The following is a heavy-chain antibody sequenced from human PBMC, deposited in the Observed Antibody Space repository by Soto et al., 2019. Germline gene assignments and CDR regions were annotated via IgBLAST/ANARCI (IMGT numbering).Heavy chain of an antibody. CDR2: IYSGGST. CDR3: AKSSGSSLYFDS. Sequence: PGGSLRLSCAASGFTVSSNYMNWVRQAPGKGLEWVSVIYSGGSTYYTDSVKGRFTISRDNSNNTLFLQMNSLRVEDTAVYYCAKSSGSSLYFDSWGQGTLVTVS. V-gene: IGHV3-66*01. CDR1: GFTVSSNY. J-gene: IGHJ4*02. D-gene: IGHD3-10*01.